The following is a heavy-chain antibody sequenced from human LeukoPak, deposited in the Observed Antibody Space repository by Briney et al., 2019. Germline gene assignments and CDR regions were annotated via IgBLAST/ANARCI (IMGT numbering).Heavy chain of an antibody. Sequence: GESLKISCKGSGYSFTNYWIGWVRQMPGKGLEWMGIINPGDSDTRYSPSFQGQVTSSADKSITTAYLQWNSLKASDTATYYCARQAAYQQPFDHWGQGTLVTVSS. CDR1: GYSFTNYW. CDR3: ARQAAYQQPFDH. V-gene: IGHV5-51*01. D-gene: IGHD2-2*01. J-gene: IGHJ4*02. CDR2: INPGDSDT.